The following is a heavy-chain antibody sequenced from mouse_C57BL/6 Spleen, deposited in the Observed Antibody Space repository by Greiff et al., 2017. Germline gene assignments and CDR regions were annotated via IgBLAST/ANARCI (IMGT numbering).Heavy chain of an antibody. D-gene: IGHD3-2*02. CDR1: GFTFTDYY. V-gene: IGHV7-3*01. CDR3: ARDSSGRFDY. Sequence: EVMLVESGGGLVQPGGSLSLSCAASGFTFTDYYMSWVRQPPGKALEWLGFIRNKANGYTTEYSASVKGRFTISRDNSQSILYLQMNALRAEDSATYYCARDSSGRFDYWGQGTTLTVSS. CDR2: IRNKANGYTT. J-gene: IGHJ2*01.